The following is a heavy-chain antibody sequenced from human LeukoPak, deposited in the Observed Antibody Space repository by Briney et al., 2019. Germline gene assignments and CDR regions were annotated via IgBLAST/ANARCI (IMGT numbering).Heavy chain of an antibody. Sequence: GASVKVSCKASGYTFTGYYMHWVRQAPGQGLEWMGWINPNSGGTNYAQKFQGRVTMTRDTSISTAYMELSRLRSDDTAVYYCARVSYRITGTPYSPLIDYWGQGTLATVSS. CDR2: INPNSGGT. V-gene: IGHV1-2*02. J-gene: IGHJ4*02. D-gene: IGHD1-20*01. CDR3: ARVSYRITGTPYSPLIDY. CDR1: GYTFTGYY.